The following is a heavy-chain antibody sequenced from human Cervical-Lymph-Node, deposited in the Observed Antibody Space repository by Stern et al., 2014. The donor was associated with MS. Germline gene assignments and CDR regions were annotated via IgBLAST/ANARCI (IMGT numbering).Heavy chain of an antibody. J-gene: IGHJ6*02. D-gene: IGHD3-9*01. CDR3: ARCRDILTAFYDGMDV. CDR2: IIPKFGTP. Sequence: VQLVQSGAEVKKPGSSGKVSCKASGGTFSTNAISWVRQVPGLGLEWMGGIIPKFGTPNYAQRFQDRVTITADESTSTAYMELSSLRSEDTAVYYCARCRDILTAFYDGMDVWGQGTTVTVS. V-gene: IGHV1-69*01. CDR1: GGTFSTNA.